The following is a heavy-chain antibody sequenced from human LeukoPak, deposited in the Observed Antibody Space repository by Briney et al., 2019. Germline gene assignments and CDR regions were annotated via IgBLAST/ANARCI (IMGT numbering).Heavy chain of an antibody. CDR2: INPGDSNT. Sequence: GESLKISWKGSGYSFTNYWIGWVGQMPGKGLEWMGIINPGDSNTRYIPSFQGQVTISADKSISTAYLQWSSLKASDTAMYYCARKSESNWNYWGQGTLVTVSS. V-gene: IGHV5-51*01. D-gene: IGHD1-20*01. J-gene: IGHJ4*02. CDR1: GYSFTNYW. CDR3: ARKSESNWNY.